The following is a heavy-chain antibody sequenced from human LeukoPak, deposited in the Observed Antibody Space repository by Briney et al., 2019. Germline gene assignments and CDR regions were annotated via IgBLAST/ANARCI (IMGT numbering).Heavy chain of an antibody. CDR3: ARHGGYSDWYFDL. J-gene: IGHJ2*01. V-gene: IGHV5-10-1*01. Sequence: GESLKISCKGSGYSFISYWISWVRQMPGKGLEWMGRIDPSDSYTNYSPSFQGHVTISADKSISTAYLQWSSLKASDTAMYYCARHGGYSDWYFDLWSRGTLVTVSS. D-gene: IGHD3-22*01. CDR1: GYSFISYW. CDR2: IDPSDSYT.